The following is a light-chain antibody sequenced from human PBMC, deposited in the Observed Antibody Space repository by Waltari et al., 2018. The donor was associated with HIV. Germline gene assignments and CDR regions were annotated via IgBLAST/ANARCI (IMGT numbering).Light chain of an antibody. Sequence: DIVLPQSPDSLAVSLGERATINCRSSQSLLYSSNNKNYLAWYQQKPGQPPKLLFYWATTRESGVPDRFSGSGSGADFTLTISSLQAEDVAVYSCQQYYSSPYTFGQGTKLEIK. CDR2: WAT. J-gene: IGKJ2*01. CDR1: QSLLYSSNNKNY. CDR3: QQYYSSPYT. V-gene: IGKV4-1*01.